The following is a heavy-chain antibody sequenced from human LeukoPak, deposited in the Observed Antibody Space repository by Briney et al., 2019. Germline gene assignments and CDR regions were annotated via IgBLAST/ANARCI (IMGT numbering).Heavy chain of an antibody. Sequence: TGGSLRLSCAASGFTFSNYNMNWVRQPPGKGLQWVSYISSSSNIIYYADSVKGRFTISRDNAKNSLSLQMNSLRAEDTAVYYCARDFAREFTIDYWGQGTLVTVSS. J-gene: IGHJ4*02. V-gene: IGHV3-48*01. CDR2: ISSSSNII. CDR1: GFTFSNYN. D-gene: IGHD3-10*01. CDR3: ARDFAREFTIDY.